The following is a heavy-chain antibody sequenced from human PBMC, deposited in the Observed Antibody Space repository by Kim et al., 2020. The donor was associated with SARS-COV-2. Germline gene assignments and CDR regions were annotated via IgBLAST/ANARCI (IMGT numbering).Heavy chain of an antibody. CDR2: FDPEDGET. CDR3: ATMIYYGSGSYYHPLRGYYFDY. CDR1: GYTLTELS. V-gene: IGHV1-24*01. Sequence: ASVKVSCKVSGYTLTELSMHWVRQAPGKGLEWMGGFDPEDGETIYAQKFQGRVTMTEDTSTDTAYMELSSLRSEDTAVYYCATMIYYGSGSYYHPLRGYYFDYWGQGTLVTVSS. D-gene: IGHD3-10*01. J-gene: IGHJ4*02.